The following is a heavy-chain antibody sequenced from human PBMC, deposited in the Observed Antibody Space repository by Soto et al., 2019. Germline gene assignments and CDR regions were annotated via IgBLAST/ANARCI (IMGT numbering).Heavy chain of an antibody. V-gene: IGHV1-2*02. CDR1: GYPVTAYY. D-gene: IGHD3-3*01. Sequence: QLHLVQSGAVVKKPGASVTVSCSASGYPVTAYYMHWVRQAPGRGLEWMGGINPATGAAKYTQTFQGRVTLPRATSTSTVFMELSGLTSEAPAVFYCARGGGVGVAGSAAFDMWGQGTLVTVSS. J-gene: IGHJ3*02. CDR2: INPATGAA. CDR3: ARGGGVGVAGSAAFDM.